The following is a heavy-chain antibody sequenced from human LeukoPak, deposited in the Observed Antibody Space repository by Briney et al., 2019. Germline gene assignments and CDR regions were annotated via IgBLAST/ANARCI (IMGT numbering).Heavy chain of an antibody. CDR2: INSDGSST. Sequence: GGSLRLSCAASGFTFSSYWMHWVRQAPGKGLVWVSRINSDGSSTSYADSVKGRFTISRDNAKNTVYLQMNSLTAEDTAVYYCARSYSPRYDSSGYPDYWGQGTLVTVSS. CDR1: GFTFSSYW. J-gene: IGHJ4*02. D-gene: IGHD3-22*01. V-gene: IGHV3-74*01. CDR3: ARSYSPRYDSSGYPDY.